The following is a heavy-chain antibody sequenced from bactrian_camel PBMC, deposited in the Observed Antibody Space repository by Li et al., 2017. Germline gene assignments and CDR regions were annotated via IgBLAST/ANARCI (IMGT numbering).Heavy chain of an antibody. CDR2: IYKDGIT. CDR3: AADPPRAWGRCRGDFGY. J-gene: IGHJ6*01. Sequence: HVQLVESGGDLVQPGGSLTLSCTASGFTFSGYWMYWVRQAPGKPREGVARIYKDGITLYGDSAKGRFTASLDNKKTTLSLQMSSLKPEDSAVYYCAADPPRAWGRCRGDFGYWGQGTQVTVS. V-gene: IGHV3S6*01. D-gene: IGHD5*01. CDR1: GFTFSGYW.